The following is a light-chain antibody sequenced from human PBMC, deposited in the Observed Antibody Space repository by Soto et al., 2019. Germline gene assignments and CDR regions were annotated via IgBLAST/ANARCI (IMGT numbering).Light chain of an antibody. CDR1: SSNIGSGYD. V-gene: IGLV1-40*01. CDR3: QAYDSSLRGVV. CDR2: GNS. J-gene: IGLJ3*02. Sequence: QSVLTQPPSVSGAPRQRVTLSCTGSSSNIGSGYDVHGYQQLPGTAPKLLISGNSNRPSGIPDRFSGSKSGTSAYLAITGLQAEDEADYYCQAYDSSLRGVVFGGGTKLTV.